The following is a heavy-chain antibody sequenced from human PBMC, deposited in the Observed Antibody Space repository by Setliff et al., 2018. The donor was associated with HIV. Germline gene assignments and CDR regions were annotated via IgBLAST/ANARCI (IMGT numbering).Heavy chain of an antibody. J-gene: IGHJ6*03. V-gene: IGHV4-34*01. Sequence: PSETLSLTCAVYGGSFSGYHWNWIRQPPGKGLEWIGEINHSGRTNYNPSLKSRVTISVDTSKNQFSLKLRSVPAADTAMYYCARVSITYWYSIPTFYYYYMDIWGKGTKVTVSS. CDR1: GGSFSGYH. CDR3: ARVSITYWYSIPTFYYYYMDI. D-gene: IGHD2-15*01. CDR2: INHSGRT.